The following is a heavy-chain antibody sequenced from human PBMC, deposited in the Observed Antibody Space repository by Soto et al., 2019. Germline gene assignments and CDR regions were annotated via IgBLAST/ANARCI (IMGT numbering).Heavy chain of an antibody. CDR2: LSGGGGST. CDR1: GFTFGAFA. J-gene: IGHJ6*02. CDR3: AKVGGSGSYLPQYYYYYGMDV. D-gene: IGHD3-10*01. Sequence: VRSLRLSCAASGFTFGAFAMAWVRQRPGNGLEWVSSLSGGGGSTYYNNSVRGRFTISRDNSKNTLYLQMNSLRAEDTAVYYCAKVGGSGSYLPQYYYYYGMDVWGQGTTVTVSS. V-gene: IGHV3-23*01.